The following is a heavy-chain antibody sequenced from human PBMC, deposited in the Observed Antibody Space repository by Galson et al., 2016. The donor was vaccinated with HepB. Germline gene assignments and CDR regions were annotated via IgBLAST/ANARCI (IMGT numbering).Heavy chain of an antibody. CDR1: GFIFSRYG. V-gene: IGHV3-23*01. Sequence: SLRLSCAASGFIFSRYGVAWVRQAPGKGLEWVSIISADGGSTHYADSLKGRFTISRDNAKNTLYLQMNSLRADDTAVYYCAREGEGGFDYWGQGTLVTVSS. CDR2: ISADGGST. D-gene: IGHD1-26*01. CDR3: AREGEGGFDY. J-gene: IGHJ4*02.